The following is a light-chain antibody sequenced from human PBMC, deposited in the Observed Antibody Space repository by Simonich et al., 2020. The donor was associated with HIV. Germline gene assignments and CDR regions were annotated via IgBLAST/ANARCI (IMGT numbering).Light chain of an antibody. CDR2: EVS. CDR3: SSYAGSNTVV. Sequence: QSALTQPPSASGSPGQSVTISCTGTSSDVGGYNYVSWYQQHPGKAPKPMISEVSKRPSGVPARFSGSKSGNTASLTVSGLQAEDEADYYCSSYAGSNTVVFGGGTKLTVL. CDR1: SSDVGGYNY. V-gene: IGLV2-8*01. J-gene: IGLJ2*01.